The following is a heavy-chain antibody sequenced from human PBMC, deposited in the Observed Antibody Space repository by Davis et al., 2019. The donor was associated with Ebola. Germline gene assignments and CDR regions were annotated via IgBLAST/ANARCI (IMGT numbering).Heavy chain of an antibody. CDR3: ANAIAAAPITDY. V-gene: IGHV3-23*01. CDR2: ISGSGGST. CDR1: GFTFSSYA. D-gene: IGHD6-13*01. J-gene: IGHJ4*02. Sequence: GESLKISCAASGFTFSSYAMSWVRQAPGKGLEWVSAISGSGGSTYYADSVKGRFTISRDNSKNTLYLQMNSLRAEDTAVYYCANAIAAAPITDYWGQGTLVTVSS.